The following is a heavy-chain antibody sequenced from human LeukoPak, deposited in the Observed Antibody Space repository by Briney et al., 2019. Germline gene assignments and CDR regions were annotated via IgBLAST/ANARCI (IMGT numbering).Heavy chain of an antibody. CDR2: INQPTGER. Sequence: PGGSLRLSCAASGFTFSSYWMSWVRQAPGKGLEWVASINQPTGERYYVDSVKGRFTISRDNAKNSLYLQMSSLRAEDTAVYYCARRGSASRSGFNVWGQGTMVTVSS. V-gene: IGHV3-7*01. J-gene: IGHJ3*01. CDR3: ARRGSASRSGFNV. CDR1: GFTFSSYW. D-gene: IGHD3-3*01.